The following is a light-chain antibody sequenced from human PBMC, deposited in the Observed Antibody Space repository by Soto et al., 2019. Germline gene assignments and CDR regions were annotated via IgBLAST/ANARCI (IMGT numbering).Light chain of an antibody. CDR3: QKGNSAPFT. V-gene: IGKV1-27*01. CDR2: AAS. CDR1: QGIYNY. Sequence: DTQMTQSPSSLSASVGDRVTITCRASQGIYNYLAWYQQKPGKVPKILIYAASSLVSGVPSRFSGSGSGTDVTLTISSLQPEDVANYYCQKGNSAPFTFGPGTKVDI. J-gene: IGKJ3*01.